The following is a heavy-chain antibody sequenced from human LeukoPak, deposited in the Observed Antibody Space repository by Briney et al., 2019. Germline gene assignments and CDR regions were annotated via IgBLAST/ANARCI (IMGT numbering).Heavy chain of an antibody. CDR2: INHSGST. Sequence: ETLSLTCAVYGGSFSGYYWSWIRQPPGKGLEWIGEINHSGSTNYNPSLKSRVTISVDTSKNQFSLKLSSVTAADKAVYYCARDIVVVPAADDAFDIWGQGTMVTVSS. CDR3: ARDIVVVPAADDAFDI. CDR1: GGSFSGYY. D-gene: IGHD2-2*01. J-gene: IGHJ3*02. V-gene: IGHV4-34*01.